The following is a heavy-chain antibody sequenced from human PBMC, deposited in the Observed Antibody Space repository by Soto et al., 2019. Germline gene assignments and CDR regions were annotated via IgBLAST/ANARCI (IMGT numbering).Heavy chain of an antibody. CDR3: ARGPSSLTRFDY. CDR2: ISYDGSNK. V-gene: IGHV3-30-3*01. Sequence: PGGSLRLPCAASGFTFSSYAMHWVRHAPGKGLDWAAVISYDGSNKYYADSVKGRFTISRDNSKNTLYLQMNSLGAEDTAVYYCARGPSSLTRFDYWGQGTLVTVSS. J-gene: IGHJ4*02. CDR1: GFTFSSYA. D-gene: IGHD2-2*01.